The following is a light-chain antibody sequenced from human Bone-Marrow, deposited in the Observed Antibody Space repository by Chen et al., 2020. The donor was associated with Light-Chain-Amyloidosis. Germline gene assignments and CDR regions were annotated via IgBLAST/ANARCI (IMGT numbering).Light chain of an antibody. V-gene: IGLV3-25*03. CDR3: QSADSSGTYEVI. Sequence: SYELTQPPSVSVSPGQTARIPCSGDALSTKYAYWYQQKPGQAPVLVIHRDTERPSGISERFSGSSSGTTATLTISGVQAEDEADYHCQSADSSGTYEVIFGGGTKLTVL. CDR1: ALSTKY. J-gene: IGLJ2*01. CDR2: RDT.